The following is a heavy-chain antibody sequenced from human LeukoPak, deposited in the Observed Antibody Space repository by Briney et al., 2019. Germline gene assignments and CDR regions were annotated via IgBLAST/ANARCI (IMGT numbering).Heavy chain of an antibody. CDR2: IYYSGST. V-gene: IGHV4-59*01. CDR3: ARAKTRITMVRGVIITMFDY. CDR1: GGSIRSYY. J-gene: IGHJ4*02. Sequence: SETLSLTCSVSGGSIRSYYWSWIRQPPGKGLEWIGYIYYSGSTNYNPSLKSRVTISVDTSKNQFSLKLSSVTAADTAVYYCARAKTRITMVRGVIITMFDYWGQGTLVTVSS. D-gene: IGHD3-10*01.